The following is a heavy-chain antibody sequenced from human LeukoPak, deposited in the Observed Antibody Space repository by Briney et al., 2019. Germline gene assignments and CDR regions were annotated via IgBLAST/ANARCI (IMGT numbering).Heavy chain of an antibody. J-gene: IGHJ4*02. CDR1: GFTFSSYG. Sequence: GGSLRLSCAASGFTFSSYGMSWVRQAPGKGLEWVSSISSSSSYIYYADSVKGRFTISRDNSKNTLYLQMNSLRAEDTAVYYCARGPSGYHNTGGQGTLVTVSS. V-gene: IGHV3-21*01. D-gene: IGHD5-12*01. CDR3: ARGPSGYHNT. CDR2: ISSSSSYI.